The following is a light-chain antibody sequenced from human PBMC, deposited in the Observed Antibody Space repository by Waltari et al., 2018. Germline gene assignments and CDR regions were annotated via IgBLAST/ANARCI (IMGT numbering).Light chain of an antibody. CDR1: QIVITY. Sequence: DIKMTQSPSSLSASVGDRVTITCRASQIVITYLNWYQQDPGKAPKLLIYAASSLQSGVPSRFSGSGSGTDFTLTISNLQPGDFATYYCQQSYNNPRTFGPGTKVNIK. J-gene: IGKJ3*01. CDR2: AAS. V-gene: IGKV1-39*01. CDR3: QQSYNNPRT.